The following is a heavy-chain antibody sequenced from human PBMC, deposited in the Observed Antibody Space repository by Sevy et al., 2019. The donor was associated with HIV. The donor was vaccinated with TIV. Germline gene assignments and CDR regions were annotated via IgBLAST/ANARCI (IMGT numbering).Heavy chain of an antibody. D-gene: IGHD1-26*01. CDR1: GFTVSSNY. CDR3: ARGGDSGSYSAFDI. V-gene: IGHV3-53*01. Sequence: GESLKISCAASGFTVSSNYMSWVRQAPGKGLEWVSVIYSGVSTYYADSVKGRFTISRDNSKNTLYLQMNSLRAEDTAVYYCARGGDSGSYSAFDIWGQGTMVTVSS. J-gene: IGHJ3*02. CDR2: IYSGVST.